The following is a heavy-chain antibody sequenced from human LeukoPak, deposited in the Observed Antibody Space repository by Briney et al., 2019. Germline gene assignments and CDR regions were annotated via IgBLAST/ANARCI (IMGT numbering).Heavy chain of an antibody. Sequence: GGSLRLSCAASGFTFSSYAMSWVRQAPGKGLEWVSAISGSGVSTYYADSVTGRFTISRDNSKNTLYLQMISLRAEDTRVYYSAKGRSPHYDILTGRIFDYWGQGTLVTVSS. CDR1: GFTFSSYA. CDR2: ISGSGVST. V-gene: IGHV3-23*01. CDR3: AKGRSPHYDILTGRIFDY. J-gene: IGHJ4*02. D-gene: IGHD3-9*01.